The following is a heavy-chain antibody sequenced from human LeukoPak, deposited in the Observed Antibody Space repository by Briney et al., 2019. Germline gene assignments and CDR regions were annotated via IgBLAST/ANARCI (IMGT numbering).Heavy chain of an antibody. CDR2: STAYNGNT. CDR1: DYTFTKYG. V-gene: IGHV1-18*01. D-gene: IGHD6-13*01. Sequence: ASVKVSCKASDYTFTKYGITWVRQAPGQGLEWMGWSTAYNGNTDYAQKLQGRVTMTTDTSTSTAYMELRSLRSDDTAVYYCARTAQYGSSWSDYWGQGTLVTASS. J-gene: IGHJ4*02. CDR3: ARTAQYGSSWSDY.